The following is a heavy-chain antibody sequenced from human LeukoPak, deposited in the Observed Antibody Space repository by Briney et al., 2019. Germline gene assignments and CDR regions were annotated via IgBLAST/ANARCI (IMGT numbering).Heavy chain of an antibody. Sequence: PETLSLTCTVSGGSISSYYWSWIRQPPGKGLEWIGYIYYSGGTNYNPSLKSRVTISVDTSKNQFSLKLSSATAADTAVYYCARQEQWLASAAFDYWGQGTLVTVSS. V-gene: IGHV4-59*08. CDR1: GGSISSYY. J-gene: IGHJ4*02. D-gene: IGHD6-19*01. CDR2: IYYSGGT. CDR3: ARQEQWLASAAFDY.